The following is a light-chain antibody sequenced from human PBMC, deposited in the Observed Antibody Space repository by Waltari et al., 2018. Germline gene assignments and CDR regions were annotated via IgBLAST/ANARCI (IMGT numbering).Light chain of an antibody. CDR3: ASWDSGLNGYI. V-gene: IGLV1-44*01. Sequence: QSVLTLPPSASGPPGQTVTISCSGSSSNIGSYPVNWYQQVPGAAPNLLIPSNNQRPSGVPDRCSGSRSGTSASLVISGLQSEDEAEYYCASWDSGLNGYIFATGTKVTV. J-gene: IGLJ1*01. CDR2: SNN. CDR1: SSNIGSYP.